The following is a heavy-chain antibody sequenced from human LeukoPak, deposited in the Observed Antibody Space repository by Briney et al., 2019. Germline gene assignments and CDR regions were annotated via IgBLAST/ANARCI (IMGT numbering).Heavy chain of an antibody. CDR1: GGSISSSSYY. D-gene: IGHD6-19*01. J-gene: IGHJ4*02. V-gene: IGHV4-39*07. Sequence: PSETLSLTCTVSGGSISSSSYYWGWIRQPPGKGLEWIGSIHYSGSTYYNPPLKSRVTISVDTSKNQFSLRLSSVTAADTAVYYCARATEQWLPDYWGQGTLVTVSS. CDR3: ARATEQWLPDY. CDR2: IHYSGST.